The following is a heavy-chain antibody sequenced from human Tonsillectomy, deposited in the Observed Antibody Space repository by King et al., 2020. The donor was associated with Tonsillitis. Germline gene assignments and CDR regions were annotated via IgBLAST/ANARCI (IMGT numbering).Heavy chain of an antibody. D-gene: IGHD3-10*01. CDR1: GGSFSGYY. CDR3: AREIGFGELAMDY. CDR2: INHSRST. J-gene: IGHJ4*02. V-gene: IGHV4-34*01. Sequence: VQLQQWGAGLLKPSETLSLTCAVYGGSFSGYYWSWIRQPPGKGLEWIGEINHSRSTNYNPSLKSRVTISVDTSKNQFSLKLSSVTAADTAVYYCAREIGFGELAMDYWGQGTLVTVSS.